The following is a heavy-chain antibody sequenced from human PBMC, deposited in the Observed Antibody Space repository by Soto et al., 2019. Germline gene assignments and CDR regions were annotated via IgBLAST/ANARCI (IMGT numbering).Heavy chain of an antibody. CDR3: AHRRSGRNFDY. V-gene: IGHV2-5*02. D-gene: IGHD2-15*01. CDR2: IYWDDDK. Sequence: QITLKESGPTLVKPTQTLTLTCTFSGFSLSTSGVGVGWIRQPPGKALEWLALIYWDDDKRYSPSLKSRLTXTXXTSKNQVVLTMTNMDPVDTATYYCAHRRSGRNFDYWGQGTLVTVSS. J-gene: IGHJ4*02. CDR1: GFSLSTSGVG.